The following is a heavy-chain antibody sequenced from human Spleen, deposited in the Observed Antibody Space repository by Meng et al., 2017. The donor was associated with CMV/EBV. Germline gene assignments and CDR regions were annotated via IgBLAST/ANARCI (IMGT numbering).Heavy chain of an antibody. D-gene: IGHD2-2*01. V-gene: IGHV3-48*04. CDR1: GFIFSDYS. CDR3: AREPATGSDAFHI. Sequence: GESLKISCAASGFIFSDYSMNWVRQAPGKGLEWVSYISSSSATIYYADSVKGRFTISRDNPKNSLSLQMNSLRAEDTAIYYCAREPATGSDAFHIWGRGTMVTV. CDR2: ISSSSATI. J-gene: IGHJ3*02.